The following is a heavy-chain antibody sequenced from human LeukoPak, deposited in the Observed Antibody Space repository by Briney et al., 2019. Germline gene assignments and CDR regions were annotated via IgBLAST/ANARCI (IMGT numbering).Heavy chain of an antibody. CDR3: AKLDIVVVPAALVDY. CDR1: GFTLSSYA. J-gene: IGHJ4*02. V-gene: IGHV3-23*01. Sequence: PGGSLRLSCAASGFTLSSYAMSWVRQAPGKGLEWVSAISGSGGSTYYADSVKGRFTISRDNSKNTLYLQMNSLRAEDTAVYYCAKLDIVVVPAALVDYWGQGTLVTVSS. D-gene: IGHD2-2*01. CDR2: ISGSGGST.